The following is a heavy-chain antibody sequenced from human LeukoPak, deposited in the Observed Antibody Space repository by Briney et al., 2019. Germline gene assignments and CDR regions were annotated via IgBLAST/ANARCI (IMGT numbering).Heavy chain of an antibody. CDR3: AREYCSSTSCQFNWFDP. CDR2: MYTSGST. D-gene: IGHD2-2*01. J-gene: IGHJ5*02. V-gene: IGHV4-4*07. CDR1: GGSISSYY. Sequence: SETLSLTCTVSGGSISSYYWSWIRQPAGKGLEWIGRMYTSGSTDYYPSLKSRVTMSVDTSKNQFSLQLSSVTAADTAVYYCAREYCSSTSCQFNWFDPWGQGTLVTVSA.